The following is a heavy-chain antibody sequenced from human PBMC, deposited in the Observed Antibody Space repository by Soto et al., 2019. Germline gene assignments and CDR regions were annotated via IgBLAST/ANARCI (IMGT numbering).Heavy chain of an antibody. CDR1: GYTFTSYG. CDR3: ARDTFGGHQEGELDY. D-gene: IGHD3-3*01. J-gene: IGHJ4*02. CDR2: ISAYNGNT. Sequence: QVQLVQSGAEVKKPGASMKVSCKASGYTFTSYGISWVRQAPGQGLEWMGWISAYNGNTNYAQKLQGRVTMTTDTSTSTAYMELRSLRSDDTAVYYCARDTFGGHQEGELDYWGQGTLVTVSP. V-gene: IGHV1-18*01.